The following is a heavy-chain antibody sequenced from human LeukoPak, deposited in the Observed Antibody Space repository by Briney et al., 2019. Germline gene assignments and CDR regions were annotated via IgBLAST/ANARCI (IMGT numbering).Heavy chain of an antibody. Sequence: SETLSLTCTVSGGSISSYYWSWIRQPPGKGLEWIGYIYYSGSTNYNPSLKSRVTISVDTSKNQFSLKLSSVTAADTAVYYCARHRFGELSEFDYWGQGTLVTVSS. CDR3: ARHRFGELSEFDY. CDR1: GGSISSYY. J-gene: IGHJ4*02. CDR2: IYYSGST. V-gene: IGHV4-59*08. D-gene: IGHD3-10*01.